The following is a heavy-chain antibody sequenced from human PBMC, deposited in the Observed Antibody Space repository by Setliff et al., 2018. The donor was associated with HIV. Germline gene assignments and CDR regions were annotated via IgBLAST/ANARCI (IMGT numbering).Heavy chain of an antibody. CDR2: FYHSGST. J-gene: IGHJ4*02. Sequence: ASETLSLTCAVSGYSVSSGYYWGWIRQPPGKGLEWIGSFYHSGSTFYNPSLKSRVTISLDTSKNQFSLKLRSVTAADTAVYYCARQGNIVVVTSFDYWGQGTLVTVSS. D-gene: IGHD2-21*02. V-gene: IGHV4-38-2*01. CDR1: GYSVSSGYY. CDR3: ARQGNIVVVTSFDY.